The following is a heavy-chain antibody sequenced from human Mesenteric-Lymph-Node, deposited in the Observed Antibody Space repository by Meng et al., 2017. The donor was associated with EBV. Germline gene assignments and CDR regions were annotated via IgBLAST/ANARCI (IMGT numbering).Heavy chain of an antibody. D-gene: IGHD1-20*01. CDR1: GFTFRNYY. Sequence: VPLVEAGGGLVKPGGSLRPSCAASGFTFRNYYMSWIRQAPGKGLEWVSYISNSGNTILYADSVKGRFTISRDNAKNSLYLQMNSLRAEDTAVYYCALEGITGRFDYWGQGTLVTVSS. CDR2: ISNSGNTI. V-gene: IGHV3-11*01. J-gene: IGHJ4*02. CDR3: ALEGITGRFDY.